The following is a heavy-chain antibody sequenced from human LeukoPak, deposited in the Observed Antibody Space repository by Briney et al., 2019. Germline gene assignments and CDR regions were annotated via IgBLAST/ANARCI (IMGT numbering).Heavy chain of an antibody. D-gene: IGHD6-19*01. Sequence: ASVTVSCKASGYTLTSFAMHWVRQAPGQRLEWMGRLNAANGNSQYSQKFQDRATITSDSSANTAYMEFSSLRSEDSAVYYCARDGKHIAVPGVRYPMDVWGQGTTVTVS. CDR2: LNAANGNS. V-gene: IGHV1-3*01. CDR3: ARDGKHIAVPGVRYPMDV. J-gene: IGHJ6*02. CDR1: GYTLTSFA.